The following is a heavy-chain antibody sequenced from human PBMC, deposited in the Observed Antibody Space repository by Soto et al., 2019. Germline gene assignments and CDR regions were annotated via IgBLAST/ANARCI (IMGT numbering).Heavy chain of an antibody. J-gene: IGHJ3*02. Sequence: QLQLQESGPGLVKPSETLSLTCTVSGGSISSSSYYWGWIRQPPGKVLEWIGSIYYSGSTYYNPSLKRRVPISVDTSKNQFSLKLSSVTAADTAVYYCARPRGKGLNAFDIWGQGTMVTVSS. CDR1: GGSISSSSYY. CDR3: ARPRGKGLNAFDI. CDR2: IYYSGST. D-gene: IGHD3-10*01. V-gene: IGHV4-39*01.